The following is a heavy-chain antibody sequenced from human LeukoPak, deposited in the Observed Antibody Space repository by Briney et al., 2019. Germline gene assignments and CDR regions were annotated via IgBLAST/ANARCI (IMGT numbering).Heavy chain of an antibody. CDR2: INPSGGST. J-gene: IGHJ4*02. V-gene: IGHV1-46*01. CDR1: GYTFTSYY. D-gene: IGHD3-22*01. CDR3: ARDLRYYYDSSGYGDLDY. Sequence: ASVKVSCEASGYTFTSYYMHWVRQAPGQGLEWMGIINPSGGSTSYAQKFQGRVTMTRDTSTSTVYMELSSLRSEDTAVYYCARDLRYYYDSSGYGDLDYWGQGTLVTVSS.